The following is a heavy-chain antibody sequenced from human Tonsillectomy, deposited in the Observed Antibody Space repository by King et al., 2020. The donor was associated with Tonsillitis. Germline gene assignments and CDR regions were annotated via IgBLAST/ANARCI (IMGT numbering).Heavy chain of an antibody. D-gene: IGHD1-26*01. Sequence: VQLVESGGGVVQPGRSLRLSCAASGFTFRNYAMHWVRQAPGKGLEWVTIISYDGTNKFYADPVKGRFTISRDNSKNTLYLQLKSLRAEDTAVYYCARDRESWVLDIDFWGQGTLVTVSS. J-gene: IGHJ4*02. V-gene: IGHV3-30*04. CDR1: GFTFRNYA. CDR3: ARDRESWVLDIDF. CDR2: ISYDGTNK.